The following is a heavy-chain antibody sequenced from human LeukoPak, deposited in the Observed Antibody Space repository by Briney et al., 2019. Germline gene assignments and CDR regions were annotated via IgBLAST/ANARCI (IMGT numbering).Heavy chain of an antibody. Sequence: PSETLSLTCTVSGGSIRSYYWSWIRQPPGKGLEWIAYIYYSGSTNYNPSLKSRVTISVDTSKNQFSLKLSSVTAADTAVYYCASPSYYYDSSGYFPTPLDYWGQGTLVTVSS. CDR2: IYYSGST. CDR3: ASPSYYYDSSGYFPTPLDY. J-gene: IGHJ4*02. CDR1: GGSIRSYY. V-gene: IGHV4-59*01. D-gene: IGHD3-22*01.